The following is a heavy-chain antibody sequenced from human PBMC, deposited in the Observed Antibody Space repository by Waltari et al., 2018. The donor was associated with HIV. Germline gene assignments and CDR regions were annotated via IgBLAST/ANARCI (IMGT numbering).Heavy chain of an antibody. Sequence: QVQLLESGPGLVKPSETLSLTCSVSGGSISNHYLSWIRQPPGKGLEWIGYIYYSGNTNYNSSLKSRVTLSVYTSKNQFSLKLSSVTAADTAIYYCARGPIMTPGNFYNGFDVWGRGTTVIVSS. CDR1: GGSISNHY. CDR2: IYYSGNT. CDR3: ARGPIMTPGNFYNGFDV. D-gene: IGHD2-15*01. V-gene: IGHV4-59*11. J-gene: IGHJ6*02.